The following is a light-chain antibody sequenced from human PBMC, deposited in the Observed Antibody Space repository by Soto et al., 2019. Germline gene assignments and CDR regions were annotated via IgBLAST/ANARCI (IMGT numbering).Light chain of an antibody. CDR1: SSDVGGYNY. CDR2: EVN. J-gene: IGLJ1*01. CDR3: SSYAGSSNV. V-gene: IGLV2-8*01. Sequence: QSALTQPGSASGFRGQSSAISCTGTSSDVGGYNYVSWYQQHPGKAPKLMIYEVNKRPSGVPDRFSGSKSGNTASLTVSGLQAEDEADSYCSSYAGSSNVFGTGTKFTVL.